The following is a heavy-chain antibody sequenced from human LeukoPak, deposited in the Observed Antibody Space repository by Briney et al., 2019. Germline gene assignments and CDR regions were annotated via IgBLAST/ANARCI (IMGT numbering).Heavy chain of an antibody. CDR3: ARDNKRAGDY. J-gene: IGHJ4*02. CDR2: INHSGTT. Sequence: KPSETLSLTCAVYDGSFSRYYWSWIRQPPGKGLEWIGEINHSGTTNYNPSLKGRVTISVDTSKNQFSLKLSSVTAADTAVYYCARDNKRAGDYWGQGTLVTVSS. D-gene: IGHD1-1*01. CDR1: DGSFSRYY. V-gene: IGHV4-34*01.